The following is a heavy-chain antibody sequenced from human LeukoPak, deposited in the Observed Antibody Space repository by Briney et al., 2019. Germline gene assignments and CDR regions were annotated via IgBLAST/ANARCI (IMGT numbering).Heavy chain of an antibody. V-gene: IGHV1-8*01. CDR2: MNPNSGNT. J-gene: IGHJ4*02. CDR1: GYTFTSYD. Sequence: ASVKVSRKASGYTFTSYDINWVRQATGQGLEWMGCMNPNSGNTDYAQKFQGRVTMTRNTSIGTAYMELSSLKSEDSAVYYCARGLYYYDSNGRTPYDYWGQGTLVTVSS. D-gene: IGHD3-22*01. CDR3: ARGLYYYDSNGRTPYDY.